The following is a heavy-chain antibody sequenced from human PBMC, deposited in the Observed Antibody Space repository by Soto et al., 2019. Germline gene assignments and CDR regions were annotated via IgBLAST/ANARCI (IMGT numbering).Heavy chain of an antibody. CDR1: GFTFSSYG. J-gene: IGHJ4*02. Sequence: PGGSLRLSCAASGFTFSSYGMHWVRQAPGKGLEWVAIIWYDGSNKYYADSVKGRFTISRDNSRNTLYLQMNSLRAEDTAVYYCARDRRVSGSYFDFWGQGTLVPSPQ. V-gene: IGHV3-33*01. D-gene: IGHD1-26*01. CDR2: IWYDGSNK. CDR3: ARDRRVSGSYFDF.